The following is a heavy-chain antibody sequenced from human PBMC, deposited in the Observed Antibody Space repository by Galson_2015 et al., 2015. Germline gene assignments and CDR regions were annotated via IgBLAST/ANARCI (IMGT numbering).Heavy chain of an antibody. CDR1: GYSFTSYW. Sequence: QSGAEVKKPGESLTISFKGSGYSFTSYWIVWVRQMPGKGLEWMGIIYPGDSDTRYSPSFQGQVTISADKSISTAYLQWSSLKASDTAMYYCARLGGYSGYDSSRLDYWGQGTLVTVSS. J-gene: IGHJ4*02. CDR3: ARLGGYSGYDSSRLDY. V-gene: IGHV5-51*01. D-gene: IGHD5-12*01. CDR2: IYPGDSDT.